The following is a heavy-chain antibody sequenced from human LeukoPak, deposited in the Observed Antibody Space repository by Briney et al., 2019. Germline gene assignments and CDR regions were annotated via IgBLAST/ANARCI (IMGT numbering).Heavy chain of an antibody. CDR1: GFTFRSHS. V-gene: IGHV3-21*06. D-gene: IGHD6-13*01. CDR3: ARYSDTGYSSSWYSTPFDY. CDR2: ISSSSSYI. J-gene: IGHJ4*02. Sequence: GGSLRLSCAPSGFTFRSHSMKWVRQAPGKGLEWVSSISSSSSYIYYAVSVKGRFTISRDNAKNLLYLQMNSLRAEDTAVYYCARYSDTGYSSSWYSTPFDYWGQGTLVTVSS.